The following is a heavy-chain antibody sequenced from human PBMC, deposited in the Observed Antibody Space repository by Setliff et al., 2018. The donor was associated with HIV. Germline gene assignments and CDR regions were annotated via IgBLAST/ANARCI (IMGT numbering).Heavy chain of an antibody. CDR1: GYTFIRYG. V-gene: IGHV1-18*01. CDR2: ISTYNGNT. D-gene: IGHD2-15*01. Sequence: ASVKVSCKASGYTFIRYGITWVRQAPGQGLEWMGWISTYNGNTQYAQKLQGRVTMTRDTFTSTAYMEMRSLRSDDPAVYYCAIDVERYSCHSGSGPWGQGTLVTVSS. CDR3: AIDVERYSCHSGSGP. J-gene: IGHJ5*02.